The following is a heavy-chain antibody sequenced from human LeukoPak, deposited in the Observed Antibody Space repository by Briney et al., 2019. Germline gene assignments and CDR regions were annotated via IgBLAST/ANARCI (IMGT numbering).Heavy chain of an antibody. D-gene: IGHD3-22*01. V-gene: IGHV1-69*05. CDR2: IIPIFGTA. J-gene: IGHJ4*02. CDR3: AKSLDSSGYYYDY. Sequence: ASVKVSCKASGGTFSNYAISWVRQAPGQGLEWMGGIIPIFGTANYAQKFQGRVTITTDESTSTAYMELSSLRSEDTAVYYCAKSLDSSGYYYDYWGQGTLVTVSS. CDR1: GGTFSNYA.